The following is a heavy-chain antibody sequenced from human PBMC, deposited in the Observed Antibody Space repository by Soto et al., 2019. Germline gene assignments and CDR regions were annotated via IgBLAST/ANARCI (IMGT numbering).Heavy chain of an antibody. J-gene: IGHJ6*04. CDR1: GFTFSNAW. CDR3: TTPTGELLDFYYYYYGMDV. CDR2: IKSKTDGGTT. D-gene: IGHD1-26*01. V-gene: IGHV3-15*07. Sequence: GGPRLSCAASGFTFSNAWMNWVRQAPGKGLEWVGRIKSKTDGGTTDYAAPVKGRFTISRDDSKNTLYLQMNSLKTEDTAVYYCTTPTGELLDFYYYYYGMDVGGKGTTVTVSS.